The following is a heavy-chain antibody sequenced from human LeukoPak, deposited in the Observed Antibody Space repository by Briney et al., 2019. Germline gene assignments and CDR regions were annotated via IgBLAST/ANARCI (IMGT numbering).Heavy chain of an antibody. CDR1: GYTFTGYY. J-gene: IGHJ3*02. D-gene: IGHD3-10*01. Sequence: ASVKVSCKASGYTFTGYYMHWVRQAPGQGLEWMGWINPNSGGTNYAQKFQGRVTMTRDTSISTAYMELSRLRSDDTAVYYCARAMVRGARAAPFHAFDIWGQGTMVTVSS. CDR2: INPNSGGT. V-gene: IGHV1-2*02. CDR3: ARAMVRGARAAPFHAFDI.